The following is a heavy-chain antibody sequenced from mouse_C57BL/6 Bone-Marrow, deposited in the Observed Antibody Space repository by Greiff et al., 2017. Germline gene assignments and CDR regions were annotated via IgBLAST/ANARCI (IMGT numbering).Heavy chain of an antibody. J-gene: IGHJ1*03. V-gene: IGHV1-19*01. D-gene: IGHD1-1*01. CDR2: INPYNGGT. Sequence: EVQLQQSGPVLVKPGASVKMSCKASGYTFTDYYMNWVKQSHGKSLEWIGVINPYNGGTSYNQKFKGKATLTVDKSSSTAYMELNSLTSEDSAVYYCARKAFTTVVARYFDVWGTGTTVTVSS. CDR3: ARKAFTTVVARYFDV. CDR1: GYTFTDYY.